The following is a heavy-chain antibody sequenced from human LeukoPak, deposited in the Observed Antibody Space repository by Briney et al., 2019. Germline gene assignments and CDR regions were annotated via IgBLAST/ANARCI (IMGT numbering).Heavy chain of an antibody. D-gene: IGHD3-16*01. J-gene: IGHJ1*01. Sequence: ASVTVSFKTSGYTFTVQYLHWVRQAPGQGLEWMGWINPNSGGTKSAQKFQGRVIMTRDTSISTAYMELRSLSSDDTAVYYCARGRQLHLGELFPFAEFFQPWGQGTLVTVFS. CDR3: ARGRQLHLGELFPFAEFFQP. CDR2: INPNSGGT. V-gene: IGHV1-2*02. CDR1: GYTFTVQY.